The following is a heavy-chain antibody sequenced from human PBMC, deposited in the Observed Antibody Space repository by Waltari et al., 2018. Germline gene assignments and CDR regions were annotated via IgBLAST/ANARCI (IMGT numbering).Heavy chain of an antibody. D-gene: IGHD6-19*01. CDR2: IIPILGTA. Sequence: QVQLVQSGAEVKKPGSSVKVSCKASGGTFSSYAISWVRQAPGQGLEWMGGIIPILGTANYAQKFQGRVTITADKSTSTAYMELSSLRSEDTAVYYCATSLAVAGTGGGNYWGQGTLVTVSS. V-gene: IGHV1-69*14. CDR1: GGTFSSYA. CDR3: ATSLAVAGTGGGNY. J-gene: IGHJ4*02.